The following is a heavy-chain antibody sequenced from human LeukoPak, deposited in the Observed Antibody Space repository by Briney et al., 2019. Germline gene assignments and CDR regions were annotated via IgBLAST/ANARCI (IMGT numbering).Heavy chain of an antibody. Sequence: SETLSLTCTVSGGSISSSSYYWGWIRQPPGKGLEWIGSIYYSGSTYYNPSLKSRVTISVDTSKNQFSLKLSSVTAADTAVYYCATYDYGDYAYFDYWVQGTLVTVSS. CDR3: ATYDYGDYAYFDY. CDR2: IYYSGST. J-gene: IGHJ4*02. CDR1: GGSISSSSYY. D-gene: IGHD4-17*01. V-gene: IGHV4-39*01.